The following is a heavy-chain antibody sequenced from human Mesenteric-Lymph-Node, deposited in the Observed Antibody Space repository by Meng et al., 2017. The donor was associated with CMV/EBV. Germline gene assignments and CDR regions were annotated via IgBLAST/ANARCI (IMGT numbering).Heavy chain of an antibody. V-gene: IGHV3-33*01. Sequence: GESLKISCAASGFTFSSYGMHWVRQAPGKGLEWVAVIWYDGSNKYYADSVKGRFTISRDNSRNTLYLQMNSLRAEDTAIYYCARWDGHNYQSGYGMDVWGQGTTVTVSS. J-gene: IGHJ6*02. CDR3: ARWDGHNYQSGYGMDV. CDR1: GFTFSSYG. D-gene: IGHD5-24*01. CDR2: IWYDGSNK.